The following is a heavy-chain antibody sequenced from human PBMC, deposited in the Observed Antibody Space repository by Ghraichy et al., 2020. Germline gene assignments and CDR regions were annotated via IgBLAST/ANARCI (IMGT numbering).Heavy chain of an antibody. CDR2: IRYDGSNK. Sequence: GSLRLSCAASGFTFSSYGMHWVRQAPGKGLEWVAFIRYDGSNKYYADSVKGRFTISRDNSKNTLYLQMNSLRAEDTAVYYCATGTTVVYYYFDYWGQGTLVTVSS. J-gene: IGHJ4*02. V-gene: IGHV3-30*02. D-gene: IGHD4-23*01. CDR3: ATGTTVVYYYFDY. CDR1: GFTFSSYG.